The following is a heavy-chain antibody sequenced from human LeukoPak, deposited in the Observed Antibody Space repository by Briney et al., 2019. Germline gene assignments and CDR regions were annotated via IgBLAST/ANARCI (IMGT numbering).Heavy chain of an antibody. V-gene: IGHV3-73*01. CDR3: TTDLIPIAAAGSRHYYYYMDV. CDR1: GFTFSGSA. CDR2: IRSKANSYAT. D-gene: IGHD6-13*01. Sequence: GGSLRLSCVASGFTFSGSAMHWVRQASGKGLEWVGRIRSKANSYATAYAASVKGRFTISRDDSKNTAYLQMNSLKTEDTAVYYCTTDLIPIAAAGSRHYYYYMDVWGKGTTVTVAS. J-gene: IGHJ6*03.